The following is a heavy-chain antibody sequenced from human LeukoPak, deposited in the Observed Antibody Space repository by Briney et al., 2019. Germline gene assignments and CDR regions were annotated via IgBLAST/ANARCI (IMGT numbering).Heavy chain of an antibody. CDR2: IYSSGST. CDR1: GDSISSYY. J-gene: IGHJ4*02. Sequence: PSETLSLTCTVSGDSISSYYCSWLRQPPGKGLEWIGYIYSSGSTNYNPSLKGRVTISVDTSKNQFSLKLSSVTAADTAIYYCARRHSSGWFDYWGQGTLVTVSS. D-gene: IGHD6-19*01. V-gene: IGHV4-59*08. CDR3: ARRHSSGWFDY.